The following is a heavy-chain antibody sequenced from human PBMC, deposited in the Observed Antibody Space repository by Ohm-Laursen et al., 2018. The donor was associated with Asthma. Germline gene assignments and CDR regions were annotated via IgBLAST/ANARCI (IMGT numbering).Heavy chain of an antibody. CDR2: IWYDGSNK. V-gene: IGHV3-33*01. J-gene: IGHJ4*02. D-gene: IGHD6-13*01. Sequence: SLRLSCAASGFTFSSYGMHWVRQAPGKGLEWVAVIWYDGSNKYYADSVKGRLTISRDNSKNTLYLQMNSLRAEDTAVYYCARDDIAAAGTVDYWGQGTLVTVSS. CDR3: ARDDIAAAGTVDY. CDR1: GFTFSSYG.